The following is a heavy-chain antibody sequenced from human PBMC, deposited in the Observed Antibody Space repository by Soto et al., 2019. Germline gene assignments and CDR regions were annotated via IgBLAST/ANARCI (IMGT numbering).Heavy chain of an antibody. D-gene: IGHD1-20*01. CDR3: AHHTITPVTNWFDP. CDR1: GFSLTTSGVG. CDR2: IYWNDDK. V-gene: IGHV2-5*01. Sequence: SGPTLVNPTQTLTLTCTFSGFSLTTSGVGVGWIRQPPGKALEWLALIYWNDDKRYSPSLKDRLTITKDTSKNQVVLAMTNMDPVDTATYYCAHHTITPVTNWFDPWGLGTLVTVSS. J-gene: IGHJ5*02.